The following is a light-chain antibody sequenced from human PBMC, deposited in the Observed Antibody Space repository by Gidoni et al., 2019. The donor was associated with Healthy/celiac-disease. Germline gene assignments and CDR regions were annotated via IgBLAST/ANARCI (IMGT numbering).Light chain of an antibody. V-gene: IGKV4-1*01. J-gene: IGKJ2*04. CDR1: QSVLYRSNNKNY. CDR2: WAS. Sequence: DIVMTQSPDSLAVSLGERATINCKSSQSVLYRSNNKNYLSWYHQKPGQPPTLLIYWASTRESGVPDRFSGSGSGTDFTLTISSLQAEDVAVYYCQQYYSTMCSFGQGTKLEIK. CDR3: QQYYSTMCS.